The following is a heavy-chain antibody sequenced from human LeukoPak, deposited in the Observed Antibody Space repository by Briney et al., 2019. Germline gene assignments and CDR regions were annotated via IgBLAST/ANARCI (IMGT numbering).Heavy chain of an antibody. CDR3: ARDRINYDFWSGNNYYYGMDV. Sequence: GGSLRLSCAASGFTFSSYGMHWVRQAPGKGLEWVAVISYDGSNKYYADSVKGRFTISRDNSKNTLYLQMNSLRAEDTAVYYCARDRINYDFWSGNNYYYGMDVWGQGTTVTVSS. D-gene: IGHD3-3*01. CDR1: GFTFSSYG. J-gene: IGHJ6*02. V-gene: IGHV3-30*03. CDR2: ISYDGSNK.